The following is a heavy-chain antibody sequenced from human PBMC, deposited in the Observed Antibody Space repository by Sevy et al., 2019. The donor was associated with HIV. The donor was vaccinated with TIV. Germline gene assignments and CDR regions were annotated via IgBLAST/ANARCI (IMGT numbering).Heavy chain of an antibody. D-gene: IGHD3-10*01. CDR3: ARDPSGSYYNSYYFDY. CDR2: IRYDGSNK. V-gene: IGHV3-30*02. Sequence: GGSLRLSCAASGFTFSSYGMHWVRQSPGKGLEWVAFIRYDGSNKYYADSVKGRFTISRDNSKNTLYLQMNSLRAEDTAVYYCARDPSGSYYNSYYFDYWGQGTLVTVSS. J-gene: IGHJ4*02. CDR1: GFTFSSYG.